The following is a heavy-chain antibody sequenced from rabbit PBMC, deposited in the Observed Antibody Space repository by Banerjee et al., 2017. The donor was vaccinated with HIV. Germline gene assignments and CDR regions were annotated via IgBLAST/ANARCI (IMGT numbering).Heavy chain of an antibody. CDR1: GFSFSSSYW. CDR2: IHTDSSGTT. J-gene: IGHJ4*01. Sequence: QSLEESGGDLVKPGASLTLTCTASGFSFSSSYWICWVRQAPGKGLEWSACIHTDSSGTTRYASWAKGRFTSSKTSSTTVTLQMTSLTAADTATYFCARDDGGGADYGPFNLWGPGTLVTVS. CDR3: ARDDGGGADYGPFNL. D-gene: IGHD2-1*01. V-gene: IGHV1S40*01.